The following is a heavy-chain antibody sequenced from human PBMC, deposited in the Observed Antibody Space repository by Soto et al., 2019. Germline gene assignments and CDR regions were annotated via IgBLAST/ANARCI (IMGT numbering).Heavy chain of an antibody. V-gene: IGHV4-30-2*01. CDR2: IYDSGST. J-gene: IGHJ4*02. CDR1: GGSISSGGHS. D-gene: IGHD3-3*01. CDR3: VRGPKFITVSEVEIIGVFYFDF. Sequence: SETLSLTCAVSGGSISSGGHSWSWIRQPPGKGLEWIGNIYDSGSTRYTPSLKSRVSISLDRSKNQFSLELTSMTAADTAVYYCVRGPKFITVSEVEIIGVFYFDFWGQGTLVTVSS.